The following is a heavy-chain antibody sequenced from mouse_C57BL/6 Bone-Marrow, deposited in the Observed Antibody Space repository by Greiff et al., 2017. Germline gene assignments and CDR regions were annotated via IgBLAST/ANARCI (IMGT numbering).Heavy chain of an antibody. CDR3: ARWSTTGLDY. V-gene: IGHV1-18*01. CDR1: GYTFTDYN. CDR2: INPNNGGT. D-gene: IGHD1-1*01. Sequence: EVQRVESGPELVKPGASVKIPCKASGYTFTDYNMDWVKQSHGKSLEWIGDINPNNGGTIYNQKFKGKATLTVDKSSSTAYMELRSLTSEDTAVYYCARWSTTGLDYWGQGTTLTVSS. J-gene: IGHJ2*01.